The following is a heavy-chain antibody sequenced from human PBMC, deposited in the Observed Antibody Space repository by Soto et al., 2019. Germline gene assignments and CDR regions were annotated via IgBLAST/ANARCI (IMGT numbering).Heavy chain of an antibody. V-gene: IGHV1-69*12. D-gene: IGHD5-18*01. CDR2: IIPMFGTA. Sequence: QVQLVQSGAEVKKPESSVKVSCKAPGGTFSTDAISSVRQAPGQGLEWMGGIIPMFGTANYAQRFQDRVTITADESTNTVYMELSSLRSEDTAVYFCASGIQLWLRRINNGYSGWGQGTLVTVSS. CDR1: GGTFSTDA. J-gene: IGHJ4*02. CDR3: ASGIQLWLRRINNGYSG.